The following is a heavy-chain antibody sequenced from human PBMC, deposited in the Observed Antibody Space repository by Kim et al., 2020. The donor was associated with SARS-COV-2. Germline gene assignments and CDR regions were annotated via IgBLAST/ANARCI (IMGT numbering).Heavy chain of an antibody. Sequence: SQTLSLTCAISGDSVSSNSATWNWIRQSPSRGLEWLGRTYYRSKWYNDYAVSVKSRITINPDTSKNQFSLQLNSVTPEDMAVYYCERGYSSSWYGMDVWGQGTTVTVSS. J-gene: IGHJ6*02. CDR3: ERGYSSSWYGMDV. D-gene: IGHD6-13*01. CDR1: GDSVSSNSAT. CDR2: TYYRSKWYN. V-gene: IGHV6-1*01.